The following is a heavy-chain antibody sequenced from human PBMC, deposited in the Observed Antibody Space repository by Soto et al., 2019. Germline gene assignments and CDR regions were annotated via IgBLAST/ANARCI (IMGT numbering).Heavy chain of an antibody. CDR2: IWYDGSNK. J-gene: IGHJ6*03. CDR1: GFKCSNYG. V-gene: IGHV3-33*01. D-gene: IGHD3-3*01. Sequence: LRVRWGAVGFKCSNYGMHCVLKDPGKGLEWVAVIWYDGSNKYYADSVKGRFTISRDNSKNTLYLQMNSLRAEDTAVYYCARVPLLEWLSYYYYYMDVWGKGTTVTVSS. CDR3: ARVPLLEWLSYYYYYMDV.